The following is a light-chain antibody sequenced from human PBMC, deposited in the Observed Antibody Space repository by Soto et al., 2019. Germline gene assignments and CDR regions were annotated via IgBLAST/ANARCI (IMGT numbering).Light chain of an antibody. V-gene: IGLV2-14*01. CDR2: DVS. CDR3: SSYTSYTSYF. Sequence: SVLTQPASVSGSPGQSIAISCTGTSSDVGGYKYVSWYPQYPGKAPKLMIYDVSNRPSGVPDRFSGSKSGNTASLTISGLQSEDEADYYCSSYTSYTSYFFGTGTQLTVL. CDR1: SSDVGGYKY. J-gene: IGLJ1*01.